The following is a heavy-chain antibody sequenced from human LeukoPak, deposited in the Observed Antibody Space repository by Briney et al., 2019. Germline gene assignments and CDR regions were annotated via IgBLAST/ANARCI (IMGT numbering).Heavy chain of an antibody. D-gene: IGHD1-14*01. CDR2: IIPYNGNT. J-gene: IGHJ4*02. Sequence: ASVKVSCKASGYTFTSYDINWVRQATGQGLEWMGWIIPYNGNTNYAQNLQGRVSMTTDTSTTTAYMVLTSLTSDDTAVYYCARGGTTSWVGSFDHWGQGTLVTVSS. CDR1: GYTFTSYD. V-gene: IGHV1-18*01. CDR3: ARGGTTSWVGSFDH.